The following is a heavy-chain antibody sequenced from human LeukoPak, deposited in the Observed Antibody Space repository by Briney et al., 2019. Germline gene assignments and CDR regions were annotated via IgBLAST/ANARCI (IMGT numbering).Heavy chain of an antibody. D-gene: IGHD2-2*02. Sequence: PSETLSLTCTVSGGSISSSSYSWGWIRQPPGKGLEWIGSIYYSGSTYYNPSLKSRVTISVDTSKNQFSLKLSSVTAADTAVYYCASGLKIYCSSTSCYRGPSAFDIWGQGTMVTVSS. CDR2: IYYSGST. CDR3: ASGLKIYCSSTSCYRGPSAFDI. V-gene: IGHV4-39*01. J-gene: IGHJ3*02. CDR1: GGSISSSSYS.